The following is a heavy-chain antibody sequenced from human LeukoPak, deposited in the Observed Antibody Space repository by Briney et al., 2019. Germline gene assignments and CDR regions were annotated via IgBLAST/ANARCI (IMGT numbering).Heavy chain of an antibody. V-gene: IGHV3-23*01. CDR2: ISGSGGST. CDR1: EFTFSTYA. D-gene: IGHD3-10*01. J-gene: IGHJ4*02. CDR3: GKASGSGTYYKSPFDY. Sequence: GGSLRLSCAASEFTFSTYAMSWVRQAPGKGLEWVSAISGSGGSTYYAESVKGRVTISRDKSKNTLYLQMNSLRSEDTAVYYCGKASGSGTYYKSPFDYWGQGTLVTVSS.